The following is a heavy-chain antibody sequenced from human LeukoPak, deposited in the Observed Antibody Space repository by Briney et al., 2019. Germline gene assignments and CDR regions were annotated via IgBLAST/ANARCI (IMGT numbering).Heavy chain of an antibody. CDR3: ARGGLPAAINDAFDI. V-gene: IGHV3-11*01. CDR2: ISSSGSTI. J-gene: IGHJ3*02. D-gene: IGHD2-2*01. Sequence: GGSLRLSCAASGFTFSDYYMSWIRQAPGKGLEWVSYISSSGSTIYYADSVKGRFTISRDNAKNSLYLQMNSLRAEDTAVFYCARGGLPAAINDAFDIWGQGTMVTVSS. CDR1: GFTFSDYY.